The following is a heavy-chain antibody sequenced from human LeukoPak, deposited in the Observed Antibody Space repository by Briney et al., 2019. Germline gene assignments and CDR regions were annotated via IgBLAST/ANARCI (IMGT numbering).Heavy chain of an antibody. Sequence: PSETLSLTCTVSGGSISTYYWSWIRQPPGKGLEWIGYIYYSGRTNYNPSLKSRVTISVDTSKNQFSLELSSVTAADTAVYYCATVGAGMDVWGQGTTVTVSS. J-gene: IGHJ6*02. CDR3: ATVGAGMDV. CDR2: IYYSGRT. V-gene: IGHV4-59*01. D-gene: IGHD4/OR15-4a*01. CDR1: GGSISTYY.